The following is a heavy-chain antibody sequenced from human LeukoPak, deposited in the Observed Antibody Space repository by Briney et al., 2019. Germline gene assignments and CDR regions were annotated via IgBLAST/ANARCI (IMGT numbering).Heavy chain of an antibody. CDR2: ISSSSSYI. Sequence: GGSLRLSCAASGFTFSSYSMNWVRQAPGEGLEWVSSISSSSSYIYYADSVKGRFTISRDNAKNSLYLQMNSLRAEDTAVYYCARDLSGSYPGDWGQGTLVTVSS. CDR1: GFTFSSYS. CDR3: ARDLSGSYPGD. D-gene: IGHD1-26*01. V-gene: IGHV3-21*01. J-gene: IGHJ4*02.